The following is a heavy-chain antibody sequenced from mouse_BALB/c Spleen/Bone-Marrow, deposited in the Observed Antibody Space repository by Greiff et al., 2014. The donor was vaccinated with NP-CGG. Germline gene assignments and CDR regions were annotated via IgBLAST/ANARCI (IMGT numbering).Heavy chain of an antibody. CDR1: GFTFSDYY. CDR2: ISDGGSYT. CDR3: AREGDGAY. D-gene: IGHD3-3*01. Sequence: DVQLVESGGGLVKPGGSLKLSCEASGFTFSDYYMYWVRQTPEKRLEWVATISDGGSYTYYTDSVKGRSTISRDNAKNNLYLQMSSLKSEDTAMYYCAREGDGAYWGQGTLVTVSA. J-gene: IGHJ3*01. V-gene: IGHV5-4*02.